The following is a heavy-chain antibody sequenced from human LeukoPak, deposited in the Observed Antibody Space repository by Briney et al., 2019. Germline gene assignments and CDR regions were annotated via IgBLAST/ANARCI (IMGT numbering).Heavy chain of an antibody. D-gene: IGHD5-24*01. V-gene: IGHV4-4*09. Sequence: SETLSLTCTVSGGSISSYYWSWIRQPPGKGLEWFGYIYTSGSTNYNPSLKSRVTISVDTSKNQFSLKLSSVTAADTAVYYCARQGDGYNLDYWGQGTLVTVSS. CDR1: GGSISSYY. CDR3: ARQGDGYNLDY. CDR2: IYTSGST. J-gene: IGHJ4*02.